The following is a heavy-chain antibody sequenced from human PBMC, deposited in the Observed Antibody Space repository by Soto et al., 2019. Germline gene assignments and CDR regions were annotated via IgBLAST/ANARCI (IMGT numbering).Heavy chain of an antibody. CDR2: IYHSGST. D-gene: IGHD3-10*01. V-gene: IGHV4-30-2*01. Sequence: SETLSLTCAVSGGSISSGGYSWSWIRQPPGKGLEWIGYIYHSGSTYYNPSLKSRVTISVDRSKNQFSLKLSSVTAADTAVYYCARGGGRNYYGSGSLSHYYYGMDVWGQGTTVTVSS. CDR3: ARGGGRNYYGSGSLSHYYYGMDV. J-gene: IGHJ6*02. CDR1: GGSISSGGYS.